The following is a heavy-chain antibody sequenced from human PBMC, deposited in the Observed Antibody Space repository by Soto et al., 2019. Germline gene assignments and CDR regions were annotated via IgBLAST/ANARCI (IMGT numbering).Heavy chain of an antibody. CDR2: IYPGDSDT. CDR1: GYSFTSCW. V-gene: IGHV5-51*01. CDR3: ARPLSTSRYFDLVSHSLDI. Sequence: PCESLKISCKVSGYSFTSCWIAWVRQKPGKGLEWMGIIYPGDSDTRYSPTFQGQVTISVDQSVGTAYLQWSSLKASDTAMYYCARPLSTSRYFDLVSHSLDIWGQGTMVTVSS. J-gene: IGHJ3*02. D-gene: IGHD3-9*01.